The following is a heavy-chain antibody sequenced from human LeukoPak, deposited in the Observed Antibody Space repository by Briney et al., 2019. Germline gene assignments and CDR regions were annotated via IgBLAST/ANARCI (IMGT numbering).Heavy chain of an antibody. V-gene: IGHV5-51*01. D-gene: IGHD2-2*01. CDR3: AITAARMDY. Sequence: GESLKISCKASSYNFRNYWIGWVRQMPGKGLEWMGIIYPGDSDTRYSPSFQGQVTISADKSISTAYLQWSSLKASDTAMYYCAITAARMDYWGQGTLVTVSS. CDR1: SYNFRNYW. J-gene: IGHJ4*02. CDR2: IYPGDSDT.